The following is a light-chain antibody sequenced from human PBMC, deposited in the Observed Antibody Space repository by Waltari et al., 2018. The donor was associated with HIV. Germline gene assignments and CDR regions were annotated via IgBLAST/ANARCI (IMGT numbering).Light chain of an antibody. J-gene: IGLJ2*01. Sequence: PRLLIYANVNRPSGVPDRFFGSKSGSSASLGISGLQAEDEADYYCQSYDSSLSGVVFGGGTRLTVL. CDR3: QSYDSSLSGVV. CDR2: ANV. V-gene: IGLV1-40*01.